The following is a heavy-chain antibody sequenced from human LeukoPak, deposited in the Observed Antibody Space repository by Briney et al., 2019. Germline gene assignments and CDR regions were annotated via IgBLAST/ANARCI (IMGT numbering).Heavy chain of an antibody. CDR2: VYYSGGT. J-gene: IGHJ6*02. D-gene: IGHD3-22*01. CDR3: ARGCYYDSSGYYCYYYGMDV. CDR1: GGPITTKTNY. Sequence: SETLSLTCTVSGGPITTKTNYWAWIRQPPGKGLEWIASVYYSGGTYYNPSLKSRVTISVDTSKNQFSLKLSSVTAADTAVYYCARGCYYDSSGYYCYYYGMDVWGQGTTVTVSS. V-gene: IGHV4-39*07.